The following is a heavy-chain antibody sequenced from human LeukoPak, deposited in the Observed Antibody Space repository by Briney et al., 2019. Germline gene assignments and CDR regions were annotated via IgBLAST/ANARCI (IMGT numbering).Heavy chain of an antibody. CDR2: IYYTGST. D-gene: IGHD3-16*01. V-gene: IGHV4-39*02. CDR3: ARDLVGGTLPPMY. CDR1: GASINNSNYY. J-gene: IGHJ4*02. Sequence: SETLSLTCTVSGASINNSNYYWGWIRQPQGKGLEWIGSIYYTGSTYYNSSLKRRVTISVDTSKNHFSLKLSSVTAADTALYYCARDLVGGTLPPMYWGQGTLVAVSS.